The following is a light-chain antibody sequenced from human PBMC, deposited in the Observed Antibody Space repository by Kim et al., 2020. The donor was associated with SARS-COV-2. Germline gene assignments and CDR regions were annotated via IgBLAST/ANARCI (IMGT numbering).Light chain of an antibody. CDR2: STN. CDR1: SGSVSTSYY. V-gene: IGLV8-61*01. J-gene: IGLJ3*02. CDR3: VLYMGSGIWV. Sequence: GTVPLTCGLSSGSVSTSYYPSWYQQTPGQAPRTLIYSTNTRSSGVPDRFSGSILGNKAALTITGAQADDESDYYCVLYMGSGIWVFGGGTQLT.